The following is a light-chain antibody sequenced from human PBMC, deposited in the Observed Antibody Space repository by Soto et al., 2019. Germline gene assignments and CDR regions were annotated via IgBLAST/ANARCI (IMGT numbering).Light chain of an antibody. CDR1: QDISSL. Sequence: DIQMPQSPSSVSASVGDRVTITCRASQDISSLLAWYQQQPGKAPKLLIYAASSLQSGGPSRFSGSGSGTDFTLTISSLQPEDFATYYCQQASSLSLTFGGGTKVEVK. J-gene: IGKJ4*01. CDR2: AAS. V-gene: IGKV1-12*01. CDR3: QQASSLSLT.